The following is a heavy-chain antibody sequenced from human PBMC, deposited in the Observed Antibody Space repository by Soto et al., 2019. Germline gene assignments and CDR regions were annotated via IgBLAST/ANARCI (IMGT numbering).Heavy chain of an antibody. CDR3: ARPYYDSGASDFWDF. V-gene: IGHV1-2*02. D-gene: IGHD3-22*01. CDR1: GYTFTGYY. J-gene: IGHJ4*02. CDR2: INPNSGDT. Sequence: GASVKVSCKASGYTFTGYYIHWVRQAPGQGLEWMAWINPNSGDTMYAQKSQGRVTMTRDTSIRTAYMELSGLRSDDTAVYYCARPYYDSGASDFWDFWGQGTLVTVSS.